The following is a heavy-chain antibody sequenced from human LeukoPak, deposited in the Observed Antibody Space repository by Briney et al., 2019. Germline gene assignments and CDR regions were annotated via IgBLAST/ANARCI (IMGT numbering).Heavy chain of an antibody. CDR2: ISYDGSYK. Sequence: GRSLRLSCAASGFTFSSYAMHWVRQPPGKGLEWVAVISYDGSYKYYADSVRGRFSISRDNSKNTLYLQMDSLGAEDTAVYYCPRDRSIGITTADRSFEYWGQGILVSVSS. CDR1: GFTFSSYA. D-gene: IGHD3-10*01. V-gene: IGHV3-30-3*01. CDR3: PRDRSIGITTADRSFEY. J-gene: IGHJ4*02.